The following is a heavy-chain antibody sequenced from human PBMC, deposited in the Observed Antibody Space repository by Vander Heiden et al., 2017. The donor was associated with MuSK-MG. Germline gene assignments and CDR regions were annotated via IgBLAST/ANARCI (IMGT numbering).Heavy chain of an antibody. J-gene: IGHJ4*02. CDR1: GLTLDRYG. D-gene: IGHD6-13*01. CDR3: AREFAAAGTKGGFDY. CDR2: IWYDGSNK. Sequence: QVPLVECGGGIDQPGRSRTVPWAAYGLTLDRYGLHWVRQATGKGLEWVEVIWYDGSNKYYADSVKGRFTISRDNSKNTLYLQMNSLRAEDTAVYYCAREFAAAGTKGGFDYWGQGTLVTVSS. V-gene: IGHV3-33*01.